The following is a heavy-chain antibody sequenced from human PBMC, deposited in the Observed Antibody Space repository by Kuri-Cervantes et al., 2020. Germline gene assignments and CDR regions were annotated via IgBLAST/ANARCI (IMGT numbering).Heavy chain of an antibody. D-gene: IGHD6-19*01. CDR2: ISSSGNVI. J-gene: IGHJ4*02. Sequence: GGSLRLSCEASGLTLSTYAMNWVRQAPGKGLEWISYISSSGNVIYYADSVKGRFTISRDHAKNSLYLQMNSLRAEDTALYYCAKVSGYNSGWLDYWGRGTLVTVSS. V-gene: IGHV3-48*03. CDR1: GLTLSTYA. CDR3: AKVSGYNSGWLDY.